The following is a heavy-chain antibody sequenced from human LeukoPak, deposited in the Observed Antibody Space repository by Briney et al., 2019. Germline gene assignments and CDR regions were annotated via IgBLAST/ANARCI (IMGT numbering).Heavy chain of an antibody. Sequence: PSETLSLTCTVSGGSISSFYWSWVRLPPGKGLEWIGYVYSSGSTNYNPSLKSRVTISVDTSKNQFSLKLSSVTAADTAVYYCARRLPVTREDAFDIWGQGTMVTVSS. D-gene: IGHD2-2*01. V-gene: IGHV4-59*08. CDR1: GGSISSFY. CDR3: ARRLPVTREDAFDI. J-gene: IGHJ3*02. CDR2: VYSSGST.